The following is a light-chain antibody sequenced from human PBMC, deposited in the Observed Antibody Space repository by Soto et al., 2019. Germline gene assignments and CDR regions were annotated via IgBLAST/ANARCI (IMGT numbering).Light chain of an antibody. CDR2: EVF. V-gene: IGLV2-8*01. Sequence: QSVLTQPPSASGSPGQSVTISCTGASNDIGAYNYVSWYQQYPGKAPKLIIYEVFRRPSGVPDRFSGSKSGNTASLTVSGLQPEDEADYYCSSYAGRETGVFGPGTKVTVL. J-gene: IGLJ1*01. CDR1: SNDIGAYNY. CDR3: SSYAGRETGV.